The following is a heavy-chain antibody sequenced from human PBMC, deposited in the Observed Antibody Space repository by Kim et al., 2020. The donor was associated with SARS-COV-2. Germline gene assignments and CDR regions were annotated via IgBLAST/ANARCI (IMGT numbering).Heavy chain of an antibody. J-gene: IGHJ6*02. Sequence: GGSLRLSCVASGFTFSSYAMSWVRQAPGKGLEWVSAISDRAASTYYADSVKGRFTISRDNSKNTLFLQMNSLRVEDTAVYYCAKTTGAFLASSYYYGMDVWGQGTTVTVSS. CDR1: GFTFSSYA. CDR2: ISDRAAST. D-gene: IGHD1-1*01. V-gene: IGHV3-23*01. CDR3: AKTTGAFLASSYYYGMDV.